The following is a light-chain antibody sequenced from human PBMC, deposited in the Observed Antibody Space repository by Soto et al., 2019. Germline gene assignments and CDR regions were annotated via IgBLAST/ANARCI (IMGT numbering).Light chain of an antibody. J-gene: IGLJ3*02. Sequence: QSALTQPASVSGSPGQSITISCTGTSSDVGNYNFVTWYQQDPGKAPKLLIYEATKRPSGVSNRFSGSKSGNTASLTISGLQAEDEADYYCSSYAGGGTWVFGGGTKLTVL. V-gene: IGLV2-23*01. CDR1: SSDVGNYNF. CDR3: SSYAGGGTWV. CDR2: EAT.